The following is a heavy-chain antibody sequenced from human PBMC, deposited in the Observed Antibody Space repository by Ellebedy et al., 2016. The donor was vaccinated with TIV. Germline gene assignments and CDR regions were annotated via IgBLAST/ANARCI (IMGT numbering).Heavy chain of an antibody. CDR1: GFTVSGYY. CDR3: AREPPYSGRYYGFQH. Sequence: PGGSLRLSCAASGFTVSGYYMSWVRQAPGKGLAWVSVIFSGGSTYYADSVKGRFTISRDNSKNTLYLQLNSLRAEDTAVYYCAREPPYSGRYYGFQHWGQGTLVTVSS. J-gene: IGHJ1*01. V-gene: IGHV3-66*01. CDR2: IFSGGST. D-gene: IGHD1-26*01.